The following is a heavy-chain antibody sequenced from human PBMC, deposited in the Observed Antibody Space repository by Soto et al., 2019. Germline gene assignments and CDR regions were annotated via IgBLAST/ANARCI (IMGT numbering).Heavy chain of an antibody. D-gene: IGHD3-10*01. CDR2: IYYSGST. CDR1: GGSISSSSYY. CDR3: ARLLTVLLWFGELPPNGMDV. J-gene: IGHJ6*02. Sequence: PSETLSLTCTVSGGSISSSSYYWGWIRQPPGKGLEWIGSIYYSGSTYYNPSLKSRVTISVDTSKNQFSLKLSSVTAADTAVYYCARLLTVLLWFGELPPNGMDVWGQGTTVT. V-gene: IGHV4-39*01.